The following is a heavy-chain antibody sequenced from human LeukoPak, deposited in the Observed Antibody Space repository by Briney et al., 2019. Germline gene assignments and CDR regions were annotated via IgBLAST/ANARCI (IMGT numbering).Heavy chain of an antibody. CDR2: ISYDGSNK. Sequence: GRSLRLSCAASGFTFSSYGMHWVRQAPGKGLEWVAVISYDGSNKYYADSVKGRFTISRDNSKNTLYLQMNSLRAEDTAVYYSAKDTGAPGGWFDPWGQGTLVTVSS. V-gene: IGHV3-30*18. CDR1: GFTFSSYG. D-gene: IGHD1-26*01. CDR3: AKDTGAPGGWFDP. J-gene: IGHJ5*02.